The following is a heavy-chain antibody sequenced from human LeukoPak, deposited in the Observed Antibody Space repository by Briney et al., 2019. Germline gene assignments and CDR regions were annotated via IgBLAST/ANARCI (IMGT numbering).Heavy chain of an antibody. CDR1: GYTFTSYY. J-gene: IGHJ5*02. CDR3: AREVVPAAYNWFDP. D-gene: IGHD2-2*01. CDR2: INPSGGST. Sequence: ASVKVSCKASGYTFTSYYMHWVRQAPGQGLEWMGIINPSGGSTSYPQKFQGRVTMTTDTSTSTAYMELRSLRSDDTAVYYCAREVVPAAYNWFDPWGQGTLVTVSS. V-gene: IGHV1-46*01.